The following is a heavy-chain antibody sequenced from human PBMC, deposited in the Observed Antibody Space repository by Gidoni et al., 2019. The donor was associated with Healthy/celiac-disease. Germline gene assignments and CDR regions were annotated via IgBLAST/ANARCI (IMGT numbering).Heavy chain of an antibody. Sequence: EVQLVESGGGLVQPGGSLRLSCAASGFTFSSYSMNWVRQAPGKGLEWLSYISRSSSTIYYADSVKGRFTISRDNAKNSLYLQMNSLRAEDTAVYYCAADFGSGWGYWGQGTLVTVSS. CDR1: GFTFSSYS. CDR3: AADFGSGWGY. D-gene: IGHD3-3*01. J-gene: IGHJ4*02. CDR2: ISRSSSTI. V-gene: IGHV3-48*01.